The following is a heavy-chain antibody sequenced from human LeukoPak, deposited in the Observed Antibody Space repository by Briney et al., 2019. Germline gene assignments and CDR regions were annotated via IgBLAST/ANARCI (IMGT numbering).Heavy chain of an antibody. CDR1: GGSINNGGYY. J-gene: IGHJ4*02. CDR3: ARNRDGYNSFDY. D-gene: IGHD5-24*01. CDR2: IYYSGSS. Sequence: SETLSLTCTVSGGSINNGGYYWSWIRQHPGKGLEWIGYIYYSGSSYYNPSLRSRVTIPVDTSKNHSSLKLSSVTAADTAVYYCARNRDGYNSFDYWGQGTLVTVSS. V-gene: IGHV4-31*03.